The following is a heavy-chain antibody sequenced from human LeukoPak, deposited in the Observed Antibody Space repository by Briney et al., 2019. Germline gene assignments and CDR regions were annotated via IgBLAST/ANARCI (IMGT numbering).Heavy chain of an antibody. Sequence: ASVKVSCKASGYTFTSYAIHWVRQAPGQRLEWMGWINAGNGNTKYSQKFQGRVTITRDTSASTAYMELSSLRSEDTAVYYCARDEGVLALVLDYWGQGTLVTVSS. CDR3: ARDEGVLALVLDY. D-gene: IGHD2-2*01. J-gene: IGHJ4*02. CDR2: INAGNGNT. CDR1: GYTFTSYA. V-gene: IGHV1-3*01.